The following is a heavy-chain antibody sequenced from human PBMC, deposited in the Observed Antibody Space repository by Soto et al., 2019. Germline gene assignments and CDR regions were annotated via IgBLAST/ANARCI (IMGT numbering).Heavy chain of an antibody. CDR1: GYTFTSDW. D-gene: IGHD6-19*01. CDR3: ARFYSSDLYYFDY. J-gene: IGHJ4*02. V-gene: IGHV5-51*01. CDR2: IYPGDSDT. Sequence: GESLKISCNGSGYTFTSDWIAWVRQMSGKGLEWMGSIYPGDSDTRYSPSFQGQVTISADKSINTAYLQWSSLKASDTAIYFCARFYSSDLYYFDYWGQGTLVTVSS.